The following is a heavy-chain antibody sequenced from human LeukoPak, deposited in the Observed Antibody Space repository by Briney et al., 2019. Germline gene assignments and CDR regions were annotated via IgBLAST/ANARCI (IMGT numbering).Heavy chain of an antibody. J-gene: IGHJ3*02. CDR3: ARGGFTYGPATLGALDI. CDR1: GFTFTDYW. Sequence: PGGSLRLSCAASGFTFTDYWMHWVRQAPGKGLVWVSRISADGRMTDYEGSVKGRFTVSRDNAKNTLYLQMNRVRVEDTAVYYCARGGFTYGPATLGALDIWGQGTMVPVSS. V-gene: IGHV3-74*01. CDR2: ISADGRMT. D-gene: IGHD5-18*01.